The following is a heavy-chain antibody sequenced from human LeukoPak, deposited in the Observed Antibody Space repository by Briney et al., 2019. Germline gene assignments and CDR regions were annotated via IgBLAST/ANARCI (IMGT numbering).Heavy chain of an antibody. Sequence: ASETLSLTCAVSGGSISSSNWGSWVRQPPGKGLEWIGEIYHSGSTNYNPSLKSRVTISVDKSKNQFSLKLSSVTAADTAAYYCARTLWFGELLGYYGMDVWGKGTTVTVSS. V-gene: IGHV4-4*02. CDR1: GGSISSSNW. CDR2: IYHSGST. D-gene: IGHD3-10*01. J-gene: IGHJ6*04. CDR3: ARTLWFGELLGYYGMDV.